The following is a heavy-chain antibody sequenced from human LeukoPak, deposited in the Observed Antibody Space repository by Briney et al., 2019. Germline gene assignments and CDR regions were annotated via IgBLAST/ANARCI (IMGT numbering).Heavy chain of an antibody. V-gene: IGHV3-21*01. D-gene: IGHD1-1*01. CDR2: ISSSSSYI. CDR3: ARDWAGTPHGGVVDY. J-gene: IGHJ4*02. CDR1: GFTFSSYE. Sequence: GGSLRLSCAASGFTFSSYEMNWVRQAPGKGLEWVSSISSSSSYIYYADSVKGRFTISRDNAKNSLYLQMNSLRAEDTAVYYCARDWAGTPHGGVVDYWGQGTLVTVSS.